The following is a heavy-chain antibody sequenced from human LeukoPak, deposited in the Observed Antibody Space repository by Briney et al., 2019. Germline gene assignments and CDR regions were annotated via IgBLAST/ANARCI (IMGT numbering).Heavy chain of an antibody. Sequence: SETLSLTCAVYGGSFSVYYWSWIRQPPGKGLEWIGEINHSGRTNYNPSLKSRVTIAVDTSKNQVSLKLSSVTAADTAVYYCARDPRLNYYYYYGLDVWGQGTTVTVSS. D-gene: IGHD2-21*02. J-gene: IGHJ6*02. V-gene: IGHV4-34*01. CDR2: INHSGRT. CDR1: GGSFSVYY. CDR3: ARDPRLNYYYYYGLDV.